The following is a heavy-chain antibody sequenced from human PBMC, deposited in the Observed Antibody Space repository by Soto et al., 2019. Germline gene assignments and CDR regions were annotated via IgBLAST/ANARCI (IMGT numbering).Heavy chain of an antibody. CDR2: ISSSGYST. V-gene: IGHV3-23*01. Sequence: GGSLRLSCAASGFTFSSYAMSWVRQAPGKGLEWVSAISSSGYSTYYTDSVKGRFTISRDNSKNTMYLQMNNLSAEDTAVYYCAKGSVVVAAKFDSWGQGTLVTVSS. CDR3: AKGSVVVAAKFDS. CDR1: GFTFSSYA. D-gene: IGHD2-21*02. J-gene: IGHJ4*02.